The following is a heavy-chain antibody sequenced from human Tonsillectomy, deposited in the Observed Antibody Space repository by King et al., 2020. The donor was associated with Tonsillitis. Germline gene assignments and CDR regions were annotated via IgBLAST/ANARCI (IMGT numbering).Heavy chain of an antibody. CDR2: ITQSGSA. D-gene: IGHD3-3*01. CDR1: GGSFSGYS. V-gene: IGHV4-34*01. Sequence: VQLQQWGAGLLKSSETLSLTCAVYGGSFSGYSWNWIRQTTWEGLEWIGQITQSGSAYYTPSLKSRATFSDDPSKNQFSLRLNTLSAADTAMYYCASGPSGIFGVAFVPPTYLDFWGQGTLVTVSS. J-gene: IGHJ4*02. CDR3: ASGPSGIFGVAFVPPTYLDF.